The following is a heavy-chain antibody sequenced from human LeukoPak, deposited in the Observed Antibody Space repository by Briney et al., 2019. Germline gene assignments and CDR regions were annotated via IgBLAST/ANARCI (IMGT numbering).Heavy chain of an antibody. V-gene: IGHV1-18*01. Sequence: ASVKVSCKASSYTFSSYGMSWVRQAPGQGLEWMGWISGYNGNTNYARKFQGRVTMTTDTSTSTAYMELRSLRSDDTAVYYCARAGTQEEYYDSSGYYYYFYYMDVWGKGTTVTISS. CDR1: SYTFSSYG. CDR2: ISGYNGNT. D-gene: IGHD3-22*01. CDR3: ARAGTQEEYYDSSGYYYYFYYMDV. J-gene: IGHJ6*03.